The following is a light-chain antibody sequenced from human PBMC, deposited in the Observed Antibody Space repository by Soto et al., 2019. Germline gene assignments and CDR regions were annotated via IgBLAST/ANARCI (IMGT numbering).Light chain of an antibody. CDR3: QQGYSTPWT. V-gene: IGKV3-11*01. Sequence: EIVLTQSPATLSLSPGERATLSCRASQSVSNYLAWYQQKPGQAPRLLIYGASNRATGIPDRFSGSGSGTDFTLTISRLEPEDFATYYSQQGYSTPWTFGQGTKVDIK. J-gene: IGKJ1*01. CDR1: QSVSNY. CDR2: GAS.